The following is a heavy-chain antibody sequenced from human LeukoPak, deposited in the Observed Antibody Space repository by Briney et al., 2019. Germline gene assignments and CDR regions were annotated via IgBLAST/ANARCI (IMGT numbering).Heavy chain of an antibody. V-gene: IGHV3-23*01. D-gene: IGHD3-3*01. J-gene: IGHJ4*02. Sequence: SCKASGYTFSNYGISWVRQAPGKGLEWVSAISGSSGHTYYADSVKGRFTISRDNSKNTLYLQMNSLRAEDTAVYYCAKVGFSEMEWLLYSDHWGQGTLVTVSS. CDR1: GYTFSNYG. CDR3: AKVGFSEMEWLLYSDH. CDR2: ISGSSGHT.